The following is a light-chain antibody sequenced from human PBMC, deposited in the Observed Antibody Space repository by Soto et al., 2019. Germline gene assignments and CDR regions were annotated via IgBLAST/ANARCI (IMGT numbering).Light chain of an antibody. CDR1: SNDVGGYNY. Sequence: QSVLTQPASVSGSPGQSITISCTGTSNDVGGYNYVSWYQQHPGKAPKLMIYEVSNRPSGVSNRFSGSKSGNTASLTISGLQAEDEADYYCSSYTSNSTPVVFGGGTKLTVL. J-gene: IGLJ2*01. CDR2: EVS. CDR3: SSYTSNSTPVV. V-gene: IGLV2-14*01.